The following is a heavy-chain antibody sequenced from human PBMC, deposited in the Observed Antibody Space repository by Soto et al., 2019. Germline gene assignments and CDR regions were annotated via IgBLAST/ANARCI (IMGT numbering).Heavy chain of an antibody. D-gene: IGHD2-15*01. CDR1: GYTFTRYT. V-gene: IGHV1-46*01. J-gene: IGHJ4*02. CDR2: INPSGGST. CDR3: ARMKGGGSEYFFDY. Sequence: ASVKVSCKASGYTFTRYTVHWVRQAPGQGLEWMAMINPSGGSTYYVQTFEGRVTLTSDTSTSTVFMELSSLRSEDTAVYYCARMKGGGSEYFFDYWGQGTLVTVSS.